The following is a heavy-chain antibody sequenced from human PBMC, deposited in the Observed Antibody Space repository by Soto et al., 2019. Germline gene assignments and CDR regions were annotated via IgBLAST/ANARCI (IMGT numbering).Heavy chain of an antibody. J-gene: IGHJ6*03. CDR1: GGSFSGYY. CDR3: ARVPRYDYMDV. V-gene: IGHV4-34*01. CDR2: INHSGST. Sequence: SETLSLTCAVYGGSFSGYYWSWIRQPPGKGLERIGEINHSGSTNYNPSLKSRVTISVDTPKNQFSLKLSSVTAADTAVYYCARVPRYDYMDVWGKGTTVTVSS.